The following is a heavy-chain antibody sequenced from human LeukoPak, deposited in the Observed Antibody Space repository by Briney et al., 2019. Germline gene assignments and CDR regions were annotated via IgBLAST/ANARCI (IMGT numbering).Heavy chain of an antibody. D-gene: IGHD3-22*01. CDR3: AKPPTPYDSSGYYYGT. V-gene: IGHV3-23*01. Sequence: GGSLRLSCAVSGFTFSIYAMSWVRQAPGKGLEWVSSISGSGDNTYYADSVKGRFTISRDNSKNTLYLQMNSLRAEDTAVYYCAKPPTPYDSSGYYYGTWGQGTLVTVSS. J-gene: IGHJ5*02. CDR2: ISGSGDNT. CDR1: GFTFSIYA.